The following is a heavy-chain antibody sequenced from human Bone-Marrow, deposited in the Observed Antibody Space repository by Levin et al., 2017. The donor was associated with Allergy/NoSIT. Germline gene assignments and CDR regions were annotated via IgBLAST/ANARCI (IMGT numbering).Heavy chain of an antibody. Sequence: GESLKISCKASGYIFTDYYIHWVRQAPGQGLEWVAWINPDTGGTYYSEQFQARVTTRTDTSINTAYMDLSRLTSDDTAIYYCARSLVAPMFGSWGQGTLVIVSS. D-gene: IGHD2-15*01. CDR2: INPDTGGT. V-gene: IGHV1-2*02. CDR3: ARSLVAPMFGS. J-gene: IGHJ4*02. CDR1: GYIFTDYY.